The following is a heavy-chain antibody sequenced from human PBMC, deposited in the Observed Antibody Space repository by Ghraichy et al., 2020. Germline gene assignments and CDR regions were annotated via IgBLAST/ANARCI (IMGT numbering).Heavy chain of an antibody. D-gene: IGHD4-17*01. CDR1: GFSLSTSGVG. CDR2: IYWDDDK. CDR3: AHTPFYGDRLTPYSYYYYTDV. Sequence: SGPTLVKPTQTLTLTCTFSGFSLSTSGVGVGWIRQPPGKALEWLALIYWDDDKRYSPSLKSRLTITKDTSKNQVVLTMTNMDPVDTATYYCAHTPFYGDRLTPYSYYYYTDVWGKGTTVTV. J-gene: IGHJ6*03. V-gene: IGHV2-5*02.